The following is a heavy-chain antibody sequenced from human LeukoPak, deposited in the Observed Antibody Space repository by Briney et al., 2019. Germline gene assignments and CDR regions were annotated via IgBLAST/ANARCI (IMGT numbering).Heavy chain of an antibody. D-gene: IGHD4-17*01. Sequence: GGSLRLSCAASGFTFSSYGMSWVRQAPGKGLEWVSAISGSGGSTYYADSVKGRFTISRDNSRNTLYLQMISLRAEDTAVYYCARSFGDYEPEYFQHWGQGTLVTFSS. V-gene: IGHV3-23*01. CDR2: ISGSGGST. CDR1: GFTFSSYG. J-gene: IGHJ1*01. CDR3: ARSFGDYEPEYFQH.